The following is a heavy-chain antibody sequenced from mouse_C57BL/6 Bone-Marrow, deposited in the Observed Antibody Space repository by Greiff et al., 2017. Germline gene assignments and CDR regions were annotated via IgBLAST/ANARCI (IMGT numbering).Heavy chain of an antibody. CDR1: GYAFSSSW. CDR2: IYPGDGDT. D-gene: IGHD3-2*02. Sequence: QVQLQQSGPELVKPGASVKISCKASGYAFSSSWMNWVKQRPGKGLEWIGRIYPGDGDTNYNGKFKGKATLTADKSSSTAYMQLSSLTSEDSAVYFCARDSSGYYAMDYWGQGTSVTVSS. J-gene: IGHJ4*01. V-gene: IGHV1-82*01. CDR3: ARDSSGYYAMDY.